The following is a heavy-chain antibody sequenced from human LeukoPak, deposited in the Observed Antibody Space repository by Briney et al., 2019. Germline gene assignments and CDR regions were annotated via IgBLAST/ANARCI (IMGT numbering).Heavy chain of an antibody. V-gene: IGHV4-34*01. Sequence: SETLSLTCAVYGGSFSGYYWSWIRQPPGKGLEWIGEINHSGSTNYNPSLKSRVTISVDTSKNQFSLKLSSVTAADTAVYYCATDTKLRGFDYWGQGTLVTVSS. CDR3: ATDTKLRGFDY. J-gene: IGHJ4*02. CDR2: INHSGST. D-gene: IGHD2-2*01. CDR1: GGSFSGYY.